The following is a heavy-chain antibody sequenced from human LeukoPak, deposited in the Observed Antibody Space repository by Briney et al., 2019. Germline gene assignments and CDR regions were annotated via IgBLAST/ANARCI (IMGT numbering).Heavy chain of an antibody. J-gene: IGHJ4*02. CDR3: ARTQPFGYSYGPYFDY. CDR1: GGSISSYY. V-gene: IGHV4-59*08. Sequence: SETLSLTCTVSGGSISSYYWSWIRQPPGKGLEWIGYIYYNGNTDYNPSLKSRVTISVDTSKNQSSLKLTSVTAADTAVYFCARTQPFGYSYGPYFDYWGQGTLVTVSS. CDR2: IYYNGNT. D-gene: IGHD5-18*01.